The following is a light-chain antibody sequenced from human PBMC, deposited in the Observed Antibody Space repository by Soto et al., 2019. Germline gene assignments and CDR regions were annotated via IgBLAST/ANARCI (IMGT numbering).Light chain of an antibody. J-gene: IGLJ1*01. CDR3: CSYAGSYSYV. V-gene: IGLV2-11*01. CDR1: SSDVGGYIY. CDR2: DVN. Sequence: QSALTQPRSVSGSPGQSVTISCTGISSDVGGYIYVSWYQQHPGKAPKLMIYDVNKRPSGVPDRFSGSKSGNTASLTISGLQSEDEADYYCCSYAGSYSYVFGSGTKVTVL.